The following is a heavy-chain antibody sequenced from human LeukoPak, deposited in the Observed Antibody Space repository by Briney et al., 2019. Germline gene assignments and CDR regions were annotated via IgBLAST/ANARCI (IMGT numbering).Heavy chain of an antibody. CDR3: ARAIRGSKIASRYYIYYMDI. V-gene: IGHV1-69*06. Sequence: ASVKSSCKAAEGTFSSYAINWGRQAPGQGLEGMGGVITIVGATNYTPTFQGRVTITADTSTNTAYMELSSLRSEDTAVYHCARAIRGSKIASRYYIYYMDIWGKGTTVTVSS. J-gene: IGHJ6*03. CDR2: VITIVGAT. D-gene: IGHD3-10*01. CDR1: EGTFSSYA.